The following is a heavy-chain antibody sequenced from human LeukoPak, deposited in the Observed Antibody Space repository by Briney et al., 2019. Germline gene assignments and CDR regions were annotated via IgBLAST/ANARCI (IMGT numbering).Heavy chain of an antibody. D-gene: IGHD3-10*01. CDR2: IDGSSGST. Sequence: GGSLRLSCAASGFAFSSYVMSWVRQAPGKGLEWVSAIDGSSGSTYYADSVEGRFTISRDNSKNTLYLQMNSLRAEDTAVYYCAKEDVTMVRGLMEHWGQGTLVTVSS. CDR3: AKEDVTMVRGLMEH. V-gene: IGHV3-23*01. CDR1: GFAFSSYV. J-gene: IGHJ1*01.